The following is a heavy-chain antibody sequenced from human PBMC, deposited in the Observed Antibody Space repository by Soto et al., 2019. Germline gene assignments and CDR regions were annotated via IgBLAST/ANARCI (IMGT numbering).Heavy chain of an antibody. CDR3: ARVMRVVIKYYFDY. Sequence: PSETLSLTCAVYGGSFSGYYWSWIRQPPGKGLEWIGEINHSGSTNYNPSLKSRVTLSVDTSKNQFSLKLSSVTAADTAVYYCARVMRVVIKYYFDYWGQGTLVTVSS. V-gene: IGHV4-34*01. CDR1: GGSFSGYY. CDR2: INHSGST. J-gene: IGHJ4*02. D-gene: IGHD3-3*01.